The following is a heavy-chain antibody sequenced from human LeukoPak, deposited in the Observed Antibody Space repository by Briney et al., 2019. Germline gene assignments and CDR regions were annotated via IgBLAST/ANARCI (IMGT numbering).Heavy chain of an antibody. J-gene: IGHJ6*02. Sequence: ASVKVSCKASGYTFTSYDINWVRQATGQGLEWMGWMNPNSGNSGYAQKFQGRVTMTRNTSISTAYMELSSLRSEDTAVYYCASSSTRNYGMDVWGQGTTVTVSS. V-gene: IGHV1-8*01. CDR3: ASSSTRNYGMDV. CDR2: MNPNSGNS. CDR1: GYTFTSYD. D-gene: IGHD2-2*01.